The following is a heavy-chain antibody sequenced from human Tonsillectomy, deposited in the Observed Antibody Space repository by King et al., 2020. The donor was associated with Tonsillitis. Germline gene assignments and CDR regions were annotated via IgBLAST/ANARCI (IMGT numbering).Heavy chain of an antibody. CDR1: GYTFTSYG. J-gene: IGHJ3*02. CDR2: ISAYNGNT. CDR3: ARIRNYESSGTIEDDAFDI. D-gene: IGHD3-22*01. Sequence: QLVQSGAEVKKPGASVKVSCKASGYTFTSYGISWVRQAPGQGLEWMGWISAYNGNTNYAQKLQGRVTMTTDTSTSTAYMELRSLRSDDTAVYHCARIRNYESSGTIEDDAFDIWGQGTLVTVSS. V-gene: IGHV1-18*01.